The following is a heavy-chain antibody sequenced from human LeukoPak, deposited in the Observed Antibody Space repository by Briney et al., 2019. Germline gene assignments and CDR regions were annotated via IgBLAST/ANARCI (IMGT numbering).Heavy chain of an antibody. V-gene: IGHV3-30-3*01. CDR3: ARVRKGIAVAGTLDY. Sequence: GGSLRLSCAASGFTFSSYAMHWVRQAPGKGLEWVAVISYDGSNKYYADSVKGRFTISRDNSKNTLYLQMNSLRAEDTAVYYCARVRKGIAVAGTLDYWGQGTLVTVSS. CDR2: ISYDGSNK. J-gene: IGHJ4*02. D-gene: IGHD6-19*01. CDR1: GFTFSSYA.